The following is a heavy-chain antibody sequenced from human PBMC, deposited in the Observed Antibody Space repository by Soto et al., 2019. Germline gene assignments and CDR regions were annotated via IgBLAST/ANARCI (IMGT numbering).Heavy chain of an antibody. V-gene: IGHV1-2*04. CDR3: ARTSESSTSCYDY. CDR2: INPNSGGT. J-gene: IGHJ4*02. CDR1: GYTFTGYY. Sequence: ASVKVSCKASGYTFTGYYMHWVRQAPGQGLEWMGWINPNSGGTNYVQKFQGWVTMTRDTSISTAYMELSRLRSDDTAVYYCARTSESSTSCYDYWGQGTLVTVSS. D-gene: IGHD2-2*01.